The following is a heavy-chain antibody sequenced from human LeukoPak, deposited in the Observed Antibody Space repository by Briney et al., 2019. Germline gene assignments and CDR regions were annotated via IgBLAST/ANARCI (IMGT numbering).Heavy chain of an antibody. CDR2: IYYSGST. J-gene: IGHJ3*02. V-gene: IGHV4-59*08. CDR1: GGSISSYY. D-gene: IGHD3-10*01. Sequence: SETLSLTCTVSGGSISSYYWSWIRQPPGEGLEWIGYIYYSGSTNYNPSLKSRVTISVDTSKNQFSLKLSSVTAADTAVYYCARLRSHYYGSGRAWAFDIWGQGTMVTVSS. CDR3: ARLRSHYYGSGRAWAFDI.